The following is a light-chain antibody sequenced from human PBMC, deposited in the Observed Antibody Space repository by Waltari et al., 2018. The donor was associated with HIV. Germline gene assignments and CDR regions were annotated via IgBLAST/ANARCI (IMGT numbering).Light chain of an antibody. CDR2: GNI. CDR1: SNIGAGFD. V-gene: IGLV1-40*01. Sequence: SNIGAGFDVHWYQQVPGTAPKLLIYGNINRPSGVPDRFSGSKSGASASLAITGLQAEDEADYYCQSYDSSLSGSRVFGTGTKVTVL. J-gene: IGLJ1*01. CDR3: QSYDSSLSGSRV.